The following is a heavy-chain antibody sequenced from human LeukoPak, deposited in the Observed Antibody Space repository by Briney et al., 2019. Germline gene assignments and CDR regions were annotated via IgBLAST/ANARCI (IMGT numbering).Heavy chain of an antibody. CDR1: GYTFTSYG. J-gene: IGHJ5*02. D-gene: IGHD3-22*01. Sequence: ASVKVSCKASGYTFTSYGISWVRQAPGQGLEWMGWISAYNGNTNYAQKFQGRVTMTTDTSTSTAYMELRSLRSDDTAVYYCARGSEWLLLGSSNWFDPWGQGTLVTVSS. CDR3: ARGSEWLLLGSSNWFDP. CDR2: ISAYNGNT. V-gene: IGHV1-18*01.